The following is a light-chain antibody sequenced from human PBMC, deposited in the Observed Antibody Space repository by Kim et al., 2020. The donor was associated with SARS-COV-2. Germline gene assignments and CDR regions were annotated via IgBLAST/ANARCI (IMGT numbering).Light chain of an antibody. Sequence: SYELTQPPSVSMSPGQTASITCSGDKLGDKYACWYQQKPGQSPVLVIYQDSKRPSGIPERFSGSNSGNTATLTISGTQAMDEADYYCQAWDSSTHVVFGG. CDR1: KLGDKY. V-gene: IGLV3-1*01. J-gene: IGLJ2*01. CDR3: QAWDSSTHVV. CDR2: QDS.